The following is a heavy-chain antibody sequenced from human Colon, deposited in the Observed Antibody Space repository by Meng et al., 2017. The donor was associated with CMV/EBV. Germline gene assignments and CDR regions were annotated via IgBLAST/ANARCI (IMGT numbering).Heavy chain of an antibody. Sequence: GGSLRLSCAASGFSFSSYAMNWVRQAPGKGLEWVSAISGSGGSTYYADSVKGRFTISRDNSKNTLYLQMNSLRAEDTAVYYCAKIWNYLGVYWGQGTLVTVSS. J-gene: IGHJ4*02. CDR2: ISGSGGST. D-gene: IGHD1-7*01. CDR1: GFSFSSYA. CDR3: AKIWNYLGVY. V-gene: IGHV3-23*01.